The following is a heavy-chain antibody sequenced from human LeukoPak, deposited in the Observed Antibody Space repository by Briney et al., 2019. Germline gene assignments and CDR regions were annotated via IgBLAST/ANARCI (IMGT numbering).Heavy chain of an antibody. CDR3: ARGYCSGGSCYSGGDAFDI. J-gene: IGHJ3*02. Sequence: GGSLRPSCAASGLTFTSTHMNWIRQAPGKGLEWVSYISSSSSYTNYADSVKGRFTISRDNAKNSLYLQMNSLRAEDTAVYYCARGYCSGGSCYSGGDAFDIWGQGTMVTVSS. D-gene: IGHD2-15*01. CDR2: ISSSSSYT. V-gene: IGHV3-11*05. CDR1: GLTFTSTH.